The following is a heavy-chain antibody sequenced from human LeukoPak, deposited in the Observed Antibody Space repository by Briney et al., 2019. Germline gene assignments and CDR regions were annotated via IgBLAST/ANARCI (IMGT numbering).Heavy chain of an antibody. V-gene: IGHV1-69*06. CDR1: GGTFSSYA. Sequence: SVKVSFKASGGTFSSYAISWVRQAPGQGLEWMGGIIPIFGTANYAQKFQGRVTITADKSTSTAYMELSSLRSEDTAVYYCARTYSSGWYFDYWGQGTLVTVSS. D-gene: IGHD6-19*01. J-gene: IGHJ4*02. CDR3: ARTYSSGWYFDY. CDR2: IIPIFGTA.